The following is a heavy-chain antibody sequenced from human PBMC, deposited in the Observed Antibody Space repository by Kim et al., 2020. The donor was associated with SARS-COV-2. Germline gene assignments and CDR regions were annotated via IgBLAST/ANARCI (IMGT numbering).Heavy chain of an antibody. CDR2: IYYSGST. D-gene: IGHD2-8*02. CDR3: ARAGGHTGPTTPFDY. Sequence: SETLSLTCTVSGGSISSSSYYWGWIRQPPGKGLEWIGSIYYSGSTYYNPSLKSRVTISVDTSKNQFSLKLSSVTAADTAVYYCARAGGHTGPTTPFDYWGQGTLVTVSS. J-gene: IGHJ4*02. V-gene: IGHV4-39*07. CDR1: GGSISSSSYY.